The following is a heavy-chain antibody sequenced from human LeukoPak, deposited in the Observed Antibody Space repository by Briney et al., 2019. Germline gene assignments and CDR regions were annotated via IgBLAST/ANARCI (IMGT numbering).Heavy chain of an antibody. J-gene: IGHJ4*02. CDR3: ARVSRFADDSCGYGLFDY. V-gene: IGHV1-46*01. Sequence: ASVKVSCKASGYTFTSYYMHWVRQAPGQGLEWMGIINPSSGSTKYAQKFQGRVTMTRDTSTSTVYMELSSVRSEDTAVYFCARVSRFADDSCGYGLFDYWGQGTLVTVSS. CDR2: INPSSGST. CDR1: GYTFTSYY. D-gene: IGHD3-22*01.